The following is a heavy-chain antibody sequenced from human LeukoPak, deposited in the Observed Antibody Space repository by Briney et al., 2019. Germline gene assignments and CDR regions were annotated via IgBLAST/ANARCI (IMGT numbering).Heavy chain of an antibody. Sequence: GGSLRLSCEGSEFSFSSYWMSWVRQAPGKGLEWVANIKQDGSEKYYVDSVKGRFTISRDNAKNSMYLLMNSLRVEDTAVYYCVRDVLYYYGAERLFWFDPWGQGTLVTVSS. CDR1: EFSFSSYW. V-gene: IGHV3-7*01. CDR2: IKQDGSEK. CDR3: VRDVLYYYGAERLFWFDP. J-gene: IGHJ5*02. D-gene: IGHD3-10*01.